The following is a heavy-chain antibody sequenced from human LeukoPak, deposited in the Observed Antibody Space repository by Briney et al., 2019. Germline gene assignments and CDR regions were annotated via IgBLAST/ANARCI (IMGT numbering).Heavy chain of an antibody. D-gene: IGHD3-22*01. CDR2: ISYSGST. V-gene: IGHV4-39*01. J-gene: IGHJ4*02. CDR1: GGSVSNSPYY. CDR3: ARLQAYYYDSSGSHR. Sequence: SETLSLTCSVSGGSVSNSPYYWVWIRQPPGKGLEWIGAISYSGSTYYNPSLKSRLTISVDTSKNQISLELKSVTAADTAVYYCARLQAYYYDSSGSHRWGQGTLVTVSA.